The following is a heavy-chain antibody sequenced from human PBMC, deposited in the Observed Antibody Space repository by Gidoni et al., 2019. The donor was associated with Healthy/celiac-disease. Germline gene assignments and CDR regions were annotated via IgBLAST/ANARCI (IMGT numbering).Heavy chain of an antibody. V-gene: IGHV3-53*02. Sequence: EVRLVETGGGLIQPGGSLRLSCAASGFNVSSNYMSWVRQAPGKGLECVSVIYSGGSTYYADSVKGRFTISRDNSKNTLYLQMNSLRTEDTAMYYCARDMGVGSVIQGFDYWGQGTLVTVSS. CDR3: ARDMGVGSVIQGFDY. D-gene: IGHD1-26*01. J-gene: IGHJ4*02. CDR1: GFNVSSNY. CDR2: IYSGGST.